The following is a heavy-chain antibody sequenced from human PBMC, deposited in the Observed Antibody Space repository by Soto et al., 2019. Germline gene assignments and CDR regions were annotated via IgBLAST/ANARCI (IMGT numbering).Heavy chain of an antibody. J-gene: IGHJ4*02. CDR3: ARQKKRGVWLFDF. D-gene: IGHD5-12*01. V-gene: IGHV3-30-3*01. Sequence: QVQLVASGGGVVQPGMSLRLSCAASGFTFSSYALHWVRQAPGTGLDCVAVISSDANYRYYADSVRGRFTITRDNSNNTLYLQMNSLRAEDTAVYYGARQKKRGVWLFDFLGQGTLVTVSS. CDR2: ISSDANYR. CDR1: GFTFSSYA.